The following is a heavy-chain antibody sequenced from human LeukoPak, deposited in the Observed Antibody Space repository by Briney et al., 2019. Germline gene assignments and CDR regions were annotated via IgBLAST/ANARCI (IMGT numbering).Heavy chain of an antibody. D-gene: IGHD2-15*01. CDR2: INHSGST. J-gene: IGHJ5*02. V-gene: IGHV4-34*01. CDR3: AREGYCSGGSCYPYNWFDP. CDR1: GGSFSGYY. Sequence: SETLSLTCAVYGGSFSGYYWSWIRQPPGKGLEWIGEINHSGSTNYNPSLKSRVTISVDTSKNQFSLKLSSVTAADTAVYYCAREGYCSGGSCYPYNWFDPWGQGTLVTVSS.